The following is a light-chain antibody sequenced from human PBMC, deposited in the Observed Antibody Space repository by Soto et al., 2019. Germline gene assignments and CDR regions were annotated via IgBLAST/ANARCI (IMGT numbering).Light chain of an antibody. V-gene: IGKV3-20*01. CDR2: GAS. CDR1: QSVSND. Sequence: VLTQSPATLSFSPGERATLSFRASQSVSNDLAWYQQKPGQAPRLLIYGASTRATGVPDRFSGGGSGTDFTLTISRLEPGDFAVYYCQHFGGTTFTFGQGTRLEIK. J-gene: IGKJ5*01. CDR3: QHFGGTTFT.